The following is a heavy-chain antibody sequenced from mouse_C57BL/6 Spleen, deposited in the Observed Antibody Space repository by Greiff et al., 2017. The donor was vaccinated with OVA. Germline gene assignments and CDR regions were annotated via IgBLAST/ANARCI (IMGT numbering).Heavy chain of an antibody. CDR3: AISFHDGYYGRDYAMDY. CDR1: GYTFTSYW. Sequence: QVQLQQPGAELVMPGASVKLSCKASGYTFTSYWMHWVKQRPGQGLEWIGEIDPSDSYTNYNQKFKGKSTLTVDKSSTTAYMQLSSLTSEDSAVYYCAISFHDGYYGRDYAMDYWGQGTSVTVSS. D-gene: IGHD2-3*01. J-gene: IGHJ4*01. CDR2: IDPSDSYT. V-gene: IGHV1-69*01.